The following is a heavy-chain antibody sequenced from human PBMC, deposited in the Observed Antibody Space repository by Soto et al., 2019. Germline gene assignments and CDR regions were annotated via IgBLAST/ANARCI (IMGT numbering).Heavy chain of an antibody. Sequence: SETLSLTCTVSGGSISSYHWSWIRQSPGKGLEWIGYVFYTGSTKYNPTLKRRVTISVDTSKNQFSLKLSSVSAADTGLYYCARSYSGTFYGYDTWGQGILVTVSS. D-gene: IGHD1-26*01. V-gene: IGHV4-59*01. CDR1: GGSISSYH. CDR3: ARSYSGTFYGYDT. CDR2: VFYTGST. J-gene: IGHJ5*02.